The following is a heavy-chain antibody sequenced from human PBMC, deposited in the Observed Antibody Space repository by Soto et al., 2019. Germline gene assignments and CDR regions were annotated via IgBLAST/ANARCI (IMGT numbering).Heavy chain of an antibody. V-gene: IGHV1-2*04. D-gene: IGHD3-16*01. CDR2: INPNSGGT. Sequence: GASVKVSCKASGYTFTGYYMHWVRQAPGQGLEWMGWINPNSGGTNYAQKFQGWVTMTRDTSISTAYMELSRLRSDDTAVYYCAREAVLGDSIRYDAFDIWGQGTMVTVPS. J-gene: IGHJ3*02. CDR1: GYTFTGYY. CDR3: AREAVLGDSIRYDAFDI.